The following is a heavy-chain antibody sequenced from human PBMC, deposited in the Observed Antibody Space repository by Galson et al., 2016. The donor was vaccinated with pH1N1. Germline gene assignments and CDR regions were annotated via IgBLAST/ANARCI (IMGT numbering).Heavy chain of an antibody. Sequence: SLRLSCAASGFTFSSYFMTWVRQVPGKGLEWVSTISGSGISTYYADSVKGRFTISRDSSKNTLYLQMNSLRAEDTAIYYCAKDRITMIVGAGAFDIWGQGTTVIVSS. V-gene: IGHV3-23*01. D-gene: IGHD3-22*01. CDR3: AKDRITMIVGAGAFDI. J-gene: IGHJ3*02. CDR1: GFTFSSYF. CDR2: ISGSGIST.